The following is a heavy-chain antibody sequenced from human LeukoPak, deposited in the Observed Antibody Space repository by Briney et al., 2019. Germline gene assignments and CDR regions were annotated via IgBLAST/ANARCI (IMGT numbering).Heavy chain of an antibody. J-gene: IGHJ4*02. CDR2: ISGSGGST. CDR1: GFSFSRYW. CDR3: AKHFNLGYSYGPEDY. D-gene: IGHD5-18*01. V-gene: IGHV3-23*01. Sequence: PGGSLRLSCAASGFSFSRYWMSWVRQAPGKGLEWVSAISGSGGSTYYADSVKGRFTISRDNSKNTLYLQMNSLRAEDTAVYYCAKHFNLGYSYGPEDYWGQGTLVTVSS.